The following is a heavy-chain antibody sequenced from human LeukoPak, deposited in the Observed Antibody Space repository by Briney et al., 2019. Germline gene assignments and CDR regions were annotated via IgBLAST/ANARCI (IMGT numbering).Heavy chain of an antibody. V-gene: IGHV1-18*01. Sequence: ASVKVSCKASGYTFTNYGISWVRQAPGQGLEWMGWISAYNGNTNYAQKFQGRVTMTTDTSTSTAYMELRSLRSDDTAVYYCARDRGGDNWFDPWGQGALVTVSS. CDR2: ISAYNGNT. CDR1: GYTFTNYG. J-gene: IGHJ5*02. D-gene: IGHD3-10*01. CDR3: ARDRGGDNWFDP.